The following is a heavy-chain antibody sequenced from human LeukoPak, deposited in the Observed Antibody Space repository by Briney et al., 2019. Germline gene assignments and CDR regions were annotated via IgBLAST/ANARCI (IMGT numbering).Heavy chain of an antibody. CDR2: IKQDGSDK. CDR1: GFTFNSYW. Sequence: GGSLRLSCAASGFTFNSYWMTWVRQAPGKGLEWVADIKQDGSDKYYAGSVKGRFTISRDNAKNSLYPQMNSLRAEDTAVYFCARYNSAWKTDDYWGQGTLSPSPQ. D-gene: IGHD6-19*01. CDR3: ARYNSAWKTDDY. V-gene: IGHV3-7*03. J-gene: IGHJ4*02.